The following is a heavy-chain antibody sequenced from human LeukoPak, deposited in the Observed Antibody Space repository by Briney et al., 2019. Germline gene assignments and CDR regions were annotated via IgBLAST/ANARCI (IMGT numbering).Heavy chain of an antibody. D-gene: IGHD3-22*01. Sequence: GSLRLSCAASGFTFSTYWMTWVRQAPGKGLEWIGSMSYSGSTYYNPSLKSRVTISVDTSKNQFSLRLSSVTAADTAVYYCARHYYSDYLNYFDPWGQGTLVTVSS. CDR1: GFTFSTYW. CDR3: ARHYYSDYLNYFDP. CDR2: MSYSGST. V-gene: IGHV4-39*01. J-gene: IGHJ5*02.